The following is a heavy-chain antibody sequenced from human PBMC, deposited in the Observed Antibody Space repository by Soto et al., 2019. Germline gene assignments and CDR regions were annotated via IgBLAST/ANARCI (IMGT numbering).Heavy chain of an antibody. J-gene: IGHJ5*02. V-gene: IGHV4-61*01. Sequence: PSETLSLTCTVSGGSVSSGSYYWSWIRQPPGKGLERIGYIYYSGSTNYNPSLKSRVTISVDTSKNQFSLKLSSVTAADTAVYYCARGYYDSSGYYRKYNWFDPWGQGTLVTVSS. CDR2: IYYSGST. D-gene: IGHD3-22*01. CDR3: ARGYYDSSGYYRKYNWFDP. CDR1: GGSVSSGSYY.